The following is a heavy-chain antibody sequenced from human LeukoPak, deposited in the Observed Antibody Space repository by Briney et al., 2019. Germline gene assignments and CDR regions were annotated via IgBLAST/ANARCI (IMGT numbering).Heavy chain of an antibody. CDR2: IYNSGST. CDR3: ARVSRHYDILTGYGYYNYMDV. CDR1: GGSMTSYY. J-gene: IGHJ6*03. V-gene: IGHV4-59*01. D-gene: IGHD3-9*01. Sequence: NPSETLTLTCTVSGGSMTSYYWTWIRQPPGKGLEWIGYIYNSGSTKYSPSLMTRLSISVDTSKNQFSLKLRSVSAADTAVYYCARVSRHYDILTGYGYYNYMDVWGKGTTVTISS.